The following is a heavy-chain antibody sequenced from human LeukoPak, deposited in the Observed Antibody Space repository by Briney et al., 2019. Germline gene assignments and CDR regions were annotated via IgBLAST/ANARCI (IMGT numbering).Heavy chain of an antibody. CDR2: IYPGDSDT. CDR1: AHSFTTYS. D-gene: IGHD1-26*01. CDR3: ARRGGSYPYYFDY. J-gene: IGHJ4*02. Sequence: GESLKISCKGSAHSFTTYSILWVRQMPGKGLEWMGIIYPGDSDTRYSPSFQGQVTISADKSISTAYLQWSSLKASDTAMYYCARRGGSYPYYFDYWGQGTLVTVSS. V-gene: IGHV5-51*01.